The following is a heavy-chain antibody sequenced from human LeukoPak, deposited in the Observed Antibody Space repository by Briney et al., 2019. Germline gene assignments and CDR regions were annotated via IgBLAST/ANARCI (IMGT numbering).Heavy chain of an antibody. J-gene: IGHJ4*02. V-gene: IGHV3-7*03. CDR1: GFTFSSYW. CDR2: IKQDGSEK. Sequence: GGSLRLSCAASGFTFSSYWMSWVRQAPGKGLEWVANIKQDGSEKCYVDSVKGRFTISRDNAKNSLYLQMNSLRAEDTAVYYCASEGTAYYFDYWGQGTLVTVSS. CDR3: ASEGTAYYFDY. D-gene: IGHD1-1*01.